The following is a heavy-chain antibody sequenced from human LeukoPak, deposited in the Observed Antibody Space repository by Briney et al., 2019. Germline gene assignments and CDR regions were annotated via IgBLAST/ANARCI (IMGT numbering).Heavy chain of an antibody. Sequence: GESLKTSCKASGYSFTTYWIGWVRQMPGKGLEWMGIIYPGDSDTRYSPSFQGQVTISADKSISTAYLQWSSLKASDTAMYYCASTARGFWATVTTGGFDYWGQGTLVTVSS. V-gene: IGHV5-51*01. J-gene: IGHJ4*02. CDR2: IYPGDSDT. D-gene: IGHD4-11*01. CDR1: GYSFTTYW. CDR3: ASTARGFWATVTTGGFDY.